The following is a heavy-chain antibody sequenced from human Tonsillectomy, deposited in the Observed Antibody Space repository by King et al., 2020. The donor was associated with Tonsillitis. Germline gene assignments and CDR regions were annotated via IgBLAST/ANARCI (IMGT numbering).Heavy chain of an antibody. D-gene: IGHD1-26*01. J-gene: IGHJ5*02. V-gene: IGHV3-23*01. CDR3: AKAPSYSGTYYVWFDP. Sequence: EVQLLESGGGLVQPGGSLRLSCAASGFTFSSYAMSWVRQAPGKGLEWVSTISGRDGSTYYADSVKGRFTISRDNSQNTLYLQINSLRAEDTAVYYCAKAPSYSGTYYVWFDPWGQGTLVTVSS. CDR1: GFTFSSYA. CDR2: ISGRDGST.